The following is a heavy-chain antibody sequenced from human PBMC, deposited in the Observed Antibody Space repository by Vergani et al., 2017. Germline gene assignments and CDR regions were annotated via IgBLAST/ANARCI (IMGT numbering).Heavy chain of an antibody. D-gene: IGHD3-3*01. V-gene: IGHV4-31*03. CDR3: ARENDFWSGYGFDY. CDR2: IYYSGST. CDR1: GGSISSGGYY. Sequence: QVQLQESGPGLVKPSQTLSLTCTFSGGSISSGGYYWSWIRQHPGKGLEWIGYIYYSGSTYYNPSLKSRVTISVDTSKNQFSLKLSSVTAADPAVYYCARENDFWSGYGFDYWGQGTLVTVSS. J-gene: IGHJ4*02.